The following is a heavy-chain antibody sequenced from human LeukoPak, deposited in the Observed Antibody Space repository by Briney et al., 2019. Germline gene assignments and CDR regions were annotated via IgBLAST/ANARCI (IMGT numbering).Heavy chain of an antibody. D-gene: IGHD7-27*01. J-gene: IGHJ6*03. CDR3: AKNGGSIYYYYMDV. CDR2: ISGSGGST. V-gene: IGHV3-23*01. Sequence: GGSLRLYCAASGFTFSSYAMSWVRQAPGKGLECVSAISGSGGSTYYADSVKGRFTISRDNSKNMLYLQMNSLRAEDTAVYYCAKNGGSIYYYYMDVWGKGTTVTVSS. CDR1: GFTFSSYA.